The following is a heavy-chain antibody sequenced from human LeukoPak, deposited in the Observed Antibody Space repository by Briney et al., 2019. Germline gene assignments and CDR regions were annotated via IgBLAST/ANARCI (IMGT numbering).Heavy chain of an antibody. J-gene: IGHJ3*02. CDR3: AKEEYSSSGDAFDI. CDR2: IYSGGNT. D-gene: IGHD6-6*01. CDR1: GFIANNYY. V-gene: IGHV3-53*01. Sequence: GGSLRLSCAASGFIANNYYMFWVRQAPGTGLEWVSVIYSGGNTYYADSVKGRFTISRDNSKNTLYLQMNSLRAEDTAVYYCAKEEYSSSGDAFDIWGQGTMVTVSS.